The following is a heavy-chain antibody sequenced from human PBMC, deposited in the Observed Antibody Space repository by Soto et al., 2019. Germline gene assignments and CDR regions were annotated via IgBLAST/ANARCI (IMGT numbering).Heavy chain of an antibody. CDR3: ARGGHVVVVTAALDY. V-gene: IGHV1-46*01. Sequence: ASVKVSCKASGDTFTEYYIHWVRQAPGQRLEWMGTVNPSGGHTTYAQHFLGRVTMTRDTSTSTLYMELTSLTSDDTAIYYCARGGHVVVVTAALDYWGQGTRVTSPQ. CDR2: VNPSGGHT. D-gene: IGHD2-21*02. J-gene: IGHJ4*02. CDR1: GDTFTEYY.